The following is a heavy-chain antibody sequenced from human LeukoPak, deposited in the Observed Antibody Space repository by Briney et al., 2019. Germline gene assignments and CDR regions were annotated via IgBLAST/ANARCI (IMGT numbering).Heavy chain of an antibody. V-gene: IGHV4-34*01. Sequence: SETLSLTCAVYGGSFSGYYWSWIRQPPGKGLEWIGEINHSGRTNSNPSLKSRVTISVDTSKTQFSLKLSSVTAAVTAVYYCASSYYDFWSGYFSSHWGQGTLVTVSS. CDR3: ASSYYDFWSGYFSSH. J-gene: IGHJ4*02. CDR2: INHSGRT. D-gene: IGHD3-3*01. CDR1: GGSFSGYY.